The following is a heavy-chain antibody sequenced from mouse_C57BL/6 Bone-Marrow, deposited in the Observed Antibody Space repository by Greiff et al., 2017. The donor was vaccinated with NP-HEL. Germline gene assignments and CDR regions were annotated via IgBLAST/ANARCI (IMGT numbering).Heavy chain of an antibody. CDR1: GFTFSDYY. V-gene: IGHV5-16*01. J-gene: IGHJ4*01. CDR3: ARDYGYDYAMDY. Sequence: EVMLVESEGGLVQPGSSMKLSCTASGFTFSDYYLAWVRQVPEKGLEWVANINYDGSSTYYLDSLKSRFIISRDNAKNILYLQMSSLKSEDTATYYCARDYGYDYAMDYWGQGTSVTVSS. D-gene: IGHD2-2*01. CDR2: INYDGSST.